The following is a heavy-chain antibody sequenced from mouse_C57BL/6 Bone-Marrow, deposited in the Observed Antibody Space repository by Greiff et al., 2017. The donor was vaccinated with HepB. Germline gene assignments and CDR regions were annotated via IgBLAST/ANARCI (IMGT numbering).Heavy chain of an antibody. CDR2: IRSKSNNYAT. D-gene: IGHD2-4*01. V-gene: IGHV10-1*01. CDR1: GFSFNTYA. CDR3: VRHLDYDGYFDV. J-gene: IGHJ1*03. Sequence: EVKLVESGGGLVQPKGSLKLSCAASGFSFNTYAMNWVRQAPGKGLEWVARIRSKSNNYATYYADSVKDRFTISRDDSESMLYLQMNNLKTEDTAMYYCVRHLDYDGYFDVWGTGTTVTGSS.